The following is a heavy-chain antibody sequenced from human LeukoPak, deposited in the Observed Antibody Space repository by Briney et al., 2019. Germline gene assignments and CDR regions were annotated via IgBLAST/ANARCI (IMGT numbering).Heavy chain of an antibody. CDR1: GFTFSDYY. V-gene: IGHV3-11*01. CDR3: ARGERIVGAALDY. D-gene: IGHD1-26*01. J-gene: IGHJ4*02. CDR2: ISSRGSTI. Sequence: GGSLRLSCAASGFTFSDYYMSWIRHAPGKGLEWVSYISSRGSTIYYADSVKGRFTISRDNAKNSLYLQMNSLRAEDTAVYYCARGERIVGAALDYWGQGTLVTVSS.